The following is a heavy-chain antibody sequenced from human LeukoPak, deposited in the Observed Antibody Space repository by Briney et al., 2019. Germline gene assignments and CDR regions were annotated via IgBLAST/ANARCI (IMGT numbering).Heavy chain of an antibody. V-gene: IGHV4-38-2*02. J-gene: IGHJ4*02. CDR3: ARDLRIAADGYYFDY. D-gene: IGHD6-13*01. Sequence: SETLSLTCTVSGYSINSGYYWGWIRQPPGKGLEWIGILYHSGSTYYNPSLKSRVTISVDTSKNQFSLKLSSVTAADTAVYYCARDLRIAADGYYFDYWGQGTLVTVSS. CDR1: GYSINSGYY. CDR2: LYHSGST.